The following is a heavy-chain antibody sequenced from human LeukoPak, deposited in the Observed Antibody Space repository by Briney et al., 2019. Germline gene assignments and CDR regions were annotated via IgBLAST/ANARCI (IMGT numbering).Heavy chain of an antibody. CDR2: IRYDGSNN. D-gene: IGHD3-10*01. CDR1: GFTFSSYG. J-gene: IGHJ5*02. CDR3: AKGYGSGNFEFDH. Sequence: GGSLRLSCAASGFTFSSYGMYWVRQAPGKGREWVAFIRYDGSNNYYGDSVKGRFTISRDNSKNTLYLQMNSLRAEDTAVYYCAKGYGSGNFEFDHWGQGTLVTVSS. V-gene: IGHV3-30*02.